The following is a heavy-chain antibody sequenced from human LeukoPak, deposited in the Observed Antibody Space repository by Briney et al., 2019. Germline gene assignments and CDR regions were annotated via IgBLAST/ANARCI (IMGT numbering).Heavy chain of an antibody. Sequence: GGSLRLSCAASGFTFSSYGMHWVRQAPGKGLEWVAVISYDGSNKYYADSVKGRFTISRDNSKNTLYLQMNSLRAEDTAVYYCAKRRDYSFDYWGQGTLLTVSS. CDR2: ISYDGSNK. J-gene: IGHJ4*02. V-gene: IGHV3-30*18. CDR1: GFTFSSYG. D-gene: IGHD4-11*01. CDR3: AKRRDYSFDY.